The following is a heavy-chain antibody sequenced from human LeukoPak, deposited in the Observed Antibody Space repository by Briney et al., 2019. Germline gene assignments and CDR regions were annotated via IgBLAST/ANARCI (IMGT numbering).Heavy chain of an antibody. CDR3: ARGVDTAMVSGGYNWFDP. CDR2: INYGGST. Sequence: SETLSLTCAVYGGSFSDPYWTWIRQSPGKGLEWIGEINYGGSTNYNPSLTRRVTMSVDTSKNQFSLKLSSVTAADTAVYYCARGVDTAMVSGGYNWFDPWGQGTLVTVSS. D-gene: IGHD5-18*01. CDR1: GGSFSDPY. J-gene: IGHJ5*02. V-gene: IGHV4-34*01.